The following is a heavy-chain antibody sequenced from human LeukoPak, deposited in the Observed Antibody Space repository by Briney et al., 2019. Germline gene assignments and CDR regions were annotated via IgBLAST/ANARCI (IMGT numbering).Heavy chain of an antibody. V-gene: IGHV4-4*07. CDR1: GGSIGSYY. D-gene: IGHD3-22*01. J-gene: IGHJ4*02. CDR2: IYTSGGT. CDR3: ARGVFYYDTSGRGYYFDC. Sequence: PSETLSLTCTVSGGSIGSYYWSWIRQPAGKGLEWIGRIYTSGGTVYNPSLKSRVTMSVDTSKNQFSLKLSSVTAADTAVYYCARGVFYYDTSGRGYYFDCWGQGTLVTVSS.